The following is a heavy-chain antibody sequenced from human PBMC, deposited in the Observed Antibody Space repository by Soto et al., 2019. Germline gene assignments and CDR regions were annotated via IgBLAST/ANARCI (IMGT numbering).Heavy chain of an antibody. CDR2: INPYNDNT. J-gene: IGHJ6*02. CDR1: RYTFISYY. Sequence: QVQLVQSGAEVKKPGASVKVSCKASRYTFISYYISWVRQAPGQGLEWMGWINPYNDNTNYTQKFQGRVTMTTDTSTSTAYMELRSLRSDDTAVYYCARDLASRGLDVGGQGTSVTVSS. CDR3: ARDLASRGLDV. V-gene: IGHV1-18*04.